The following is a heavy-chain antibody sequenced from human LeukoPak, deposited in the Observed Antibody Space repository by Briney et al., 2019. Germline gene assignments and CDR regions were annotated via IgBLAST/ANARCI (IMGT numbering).Heavy chain of an antibody. V-gene: IGHV4-59*12. CDR1: GGSISNYF. Sequence: SETLSLTCTVPGGSISNYFWSWIRQAPGKGLEWIGYIFYSGSANYNPSLKSRVTISVDTSKNQFSLKLSSVTAADTAVYYCARPSYYYDSSGYYGGNDAFDIWGQGTMVTVSS. CDR3: ARPSYYYDSSGYYGGNDAFDI. D-gene: IGHD3-22*01. J-gene: IGHJ3*02. CDR2: IFYSGSA.